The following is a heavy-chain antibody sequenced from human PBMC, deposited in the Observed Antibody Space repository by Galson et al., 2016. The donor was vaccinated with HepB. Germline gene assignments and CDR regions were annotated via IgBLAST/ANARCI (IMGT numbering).Heavy chain of an antibody. D-gene: IGHD1-26*01. CDR3: AREGIVGTTSPAFDL. CDR2: IYYSGNT. V-gene: IGHV4-59*01. J-gene: IGHJ3*01. Sequence: IYYSGNTNYNPSLKSRVIISLDSSMRQVSLNLSSVTAADTAMYFCAREGIVGTTSPAFDLWGQGTMVTVSS.